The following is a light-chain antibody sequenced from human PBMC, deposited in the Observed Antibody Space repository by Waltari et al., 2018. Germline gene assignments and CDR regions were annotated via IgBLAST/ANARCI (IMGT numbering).Light chain of an antibody. J-gene: IGKJ1*01. CDR3: QQSYSTPPT. CDR1: QSISNY. V-gene: IGKV1-39*01. CDR2: AAS. Sequence: DIQMTQSPSSLSASVGDRVPITCRASQSISNYLYWYQQRPGKAPKLLIYAASSLQSGVPSRFSGSGSGTDFTLTISSLQPEDFATYYCQQSYSTPPTFGQGTKVEI.